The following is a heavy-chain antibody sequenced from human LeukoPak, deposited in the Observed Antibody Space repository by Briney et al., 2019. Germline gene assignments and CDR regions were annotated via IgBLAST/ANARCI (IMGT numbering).Heavy chain of an antibody. CDR3: ARAGGPIVVAREQYFQH. D-gene: IGHD3-22*01. V-gene: IGHV1-8*01. Sequence: ASVKVSCKASGYTFTSYDVNWVRQTAGQGLEWMGWMNPESGSTGYARKFQGRLSMTRDNSKGTAYMELSSLRSEDTAVYYCARAGGPIVVAREQYFQHWGQGTLVTVSS. CDR2: MNPESGST. J-gene: IGHJ1*01. CDR1: GYTFTSYD.